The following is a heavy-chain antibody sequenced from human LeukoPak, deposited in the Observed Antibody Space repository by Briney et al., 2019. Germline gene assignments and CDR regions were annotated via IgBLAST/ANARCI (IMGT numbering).Heavy chain of an antibody. Sequence: GGSLRLSCAASGFTFSSYWMHWVRQAPGKGLVWVSRINSDGSSTSYADSVKGRFTISRDNAKNTLYLQMNSLRAEDTAVYYCAKDRSWHGLEYWGQGALVTVSS. V-gene: IGHV3-74*01. CDR2: INSDGSST. D-gene: IGHD3-16*02. J-gene: IGHJ4*02. CDR3: AKDRSWHGLEY. CDR1: GFTFSSYW.